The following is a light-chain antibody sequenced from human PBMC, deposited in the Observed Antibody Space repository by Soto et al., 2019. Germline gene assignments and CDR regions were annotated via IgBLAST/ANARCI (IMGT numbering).Light chain of an antibody. V-gene: IGKV3-20*01. Sequence: EIVLTQSPGTLSLSPGERATLSCRASQSVSSSYLAWYQQKPGQAPRLLIYGVSSRATGIPDRFSGSGSGTDFTLTISRLEPEDFEVYYCQQYGSSPLYTFGQGTKLEIK. CDR3: QQYGSSPLYT. CDR2: GVS. CDR1: QSVSSSY. J-gene: IGKJ2*01.